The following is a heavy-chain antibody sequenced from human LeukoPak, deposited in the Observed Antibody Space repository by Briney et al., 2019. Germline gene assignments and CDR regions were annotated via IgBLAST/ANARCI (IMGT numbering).Heavy chain of an antibody. J-gene: IGHJ5*02. V-gene: IGHV1-24*01. Sequence: ASVKVSCKVSGYTLTELSMHWVRQAPGKGLEWVGGFDPEDGETIYAQKFQGRVTTTKDTSTDTAYMELSSLRSEDTAVYYCATESPRRQYYYDPNWFDPWGQGTLVTVSS. D-gene: IGHD3-22*01. CDR2: FDPEDGET. CDR3: ATESPRRQYYYDPNWFDP. CDR1: GYTLTELS.